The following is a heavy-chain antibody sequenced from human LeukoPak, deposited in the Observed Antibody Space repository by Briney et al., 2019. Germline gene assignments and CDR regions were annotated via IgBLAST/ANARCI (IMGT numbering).Heavy chain of an antibody. V-gene: IGHV4-59*02. CDR3: ARGRSYGFDFDS. Sequence: PSETLSLTCTVSGGSVSSYYWTWIRQPPGKGLEWIGYKYYSGSTRYNSSLRSRLTISLDSSKNQFSLRLTSVTAADTAVHYCARGRSYGFDFDSWGPGTLVIVSS. J-gene: IGHJ4*02. CDR2: KYYSGST. D-gene: IGHD5-18*01. CDR1: GGSVSSYY.